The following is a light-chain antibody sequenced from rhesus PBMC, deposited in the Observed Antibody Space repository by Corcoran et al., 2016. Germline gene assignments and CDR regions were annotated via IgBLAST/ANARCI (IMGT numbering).Light chain of an antibody. Sequence: SYDLTQPPSVSAASGQPASITCGGDEIESKNVQWYQQKPPQAPVAVIYADSRRPSGIPERFSGSNSGNTATLTISRVEAGDEADYYCQVGDTSSKDIFGAGTRLTVL. V-gene: IGLV3-25*02. J-gene: IGLJ1*01. CDR3: QVGDTSSKDI. CDR1: EIESKN. CDR2: ADS.